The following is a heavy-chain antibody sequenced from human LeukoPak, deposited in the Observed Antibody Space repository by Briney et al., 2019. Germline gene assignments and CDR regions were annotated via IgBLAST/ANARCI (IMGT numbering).Heavy chain of an antibody. J-gene: IGHJ4*02. CDR3: AKGYGSGSYYHLFDY. Sequence: GSLRLSCAASGFPFSSYGMHWVRPAPGKGLEWVAVIWYDGSNKYYADSVKGRFTISRDNSKNTLYLQMYSLRAEDTAVYYCAKGYGSGSYYHLFDYWGQGTLVTVSS. V-gene: IGHV3-33*06. D-gene: IGHD3-10*01. CDR1: GFPFSSYG. CDR2: IWYDGSNK.